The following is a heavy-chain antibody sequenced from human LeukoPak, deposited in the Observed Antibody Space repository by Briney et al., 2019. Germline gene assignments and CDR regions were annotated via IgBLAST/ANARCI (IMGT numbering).Heavy chain of an antibody. CDR2: IIPIFGTA. D-gene: IGHD3-22*01. Sequence: ASVKVSCKXSGGTFSSYAISWVQQAPGQGLEWMGGIIPIFGTANYAQKFQGRVTITADESTSTAYMELSSLRSEDTAVYYCARAFYYYDSSGPHFDYWGQGTLVTVSS. CDR1: GGTFSSYA. V-gene: IGHV1-69*13. J-gene: IGHJ4*02. CDR3: ARAFYYYDSSGPHFDY.